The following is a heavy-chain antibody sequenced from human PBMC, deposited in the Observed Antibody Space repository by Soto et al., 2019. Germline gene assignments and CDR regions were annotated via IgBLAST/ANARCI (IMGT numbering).Heavy chain of an antibody. Sequence: SETLSLTCTVSGGSISSYYWSWIRQPPGKGLEWIGYIYYSGSTNYNPSLKSRVTISVDTSKNQFSLKLSSVTAADTSVYYGATGSSSGFDFWGQGTLVTVSS. CDR3: ATGSSSGFDF. CDR1: GGSISSYY. J-gene: IGHJ4*02. V-gene: IGHV4-59*08. D-gene: IGHD2-15*01. CDR2: IYYSGST.